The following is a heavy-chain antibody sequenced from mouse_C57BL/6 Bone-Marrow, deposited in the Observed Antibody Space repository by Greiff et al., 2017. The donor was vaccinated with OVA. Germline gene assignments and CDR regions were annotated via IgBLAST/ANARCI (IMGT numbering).Heavy chain of an antibody. D-gene: IGHD2-5*01. J-gene: IGHJ3*01. CDR3: ARGLSNWKGFAD. CDR1: GFTFSSYA. Sequence: EVQRVESGGGLVKPGGSLKLSCAASGFTFSSYAMSWVRQTPEKRLEWVATISDGGSYTYYPDNVKGRITISRDNAKNNLYLQMSHLKSEDTAMYYCARGLSNWKGFADWGQGTLVTVSA. CDR2: ISDGGSYT. V-gene: IGHV5-4*01.